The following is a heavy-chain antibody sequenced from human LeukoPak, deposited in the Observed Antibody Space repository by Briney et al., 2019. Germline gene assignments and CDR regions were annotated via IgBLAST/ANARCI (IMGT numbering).Heavy chain of an antibody. V-gene: IGHV1-2*02. CDR1: GYTFTGYY. Sequence: GASVKVSCKASGYTFTGYYMHWVRQVPGQGLEWMGWINPNSGGTNYAQKFQGRVTMTRDTSISTAYMELSRLRSDDTAVYYCARGSRIAVAVDAFDIWGQGTMVTVSS. D-gene: IGHD6-19*01. CDR2: INPNSGGT. CDR3: ARGSRIAVAVDAFDI. J-gene: IGHJ3*02.